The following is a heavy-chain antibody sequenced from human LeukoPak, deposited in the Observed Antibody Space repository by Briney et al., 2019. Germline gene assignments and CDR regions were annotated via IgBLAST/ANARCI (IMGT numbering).Heavy chain of an antibody. CDR3: ATLNYYDSSGVALDFDY. Sequence: GESLKISCKGSGYSLTSYWIGWVRQMPGKGLEWMGIIYPGDSDTRYSPSFQGQVTISADKSISTAYLQWSSLKASDTAMYYCATLNYYDSSGVALDFDYWGQGTLVTVSS. J-gene: IGHJ4*02. CDR1: GYSLTSYW. D-gene: IGHD3-22*01. V-gene: IGHV5-51*01. CDR2: IYPGDSDT.